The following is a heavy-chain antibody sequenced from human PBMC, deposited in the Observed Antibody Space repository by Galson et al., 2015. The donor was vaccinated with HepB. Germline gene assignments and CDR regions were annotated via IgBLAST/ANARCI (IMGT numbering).Heavy chain of an antibody. V-gene: IGHV3-30*04. CDR3: ARGIAVAGPCLDY. D-gene: IGHD6-19*01. CDR1: GFTFSSYA. Sequence: SLRLSCAASGFTFSSYAMHWVRQAPGKGLEWVAVISYDGSNKYYADSVKGRFTISRDNSKNTLYLQMNSLRAEDTAVYYCARGIAVAGPCLDYWGQGTLVTVSS. J-gene: IGHJ4*02. CDR2: ISYDGSNK.